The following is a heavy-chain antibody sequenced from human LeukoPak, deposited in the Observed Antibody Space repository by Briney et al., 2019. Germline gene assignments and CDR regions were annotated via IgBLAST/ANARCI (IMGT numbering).Heavy chain of an antibody. D-gene: IGHD2-2*01. V-gene: IGHV3-30*18. CDR2: ISYDGSNK. CDR3: AKDSHCSSTSCYGGLKY. J-gene: IGHJ4*02. CDR1: GFTFSSSG. Sequence: PGRSLRLSCAASGFTFSSSGMHWVRPAPGKGLEWVAVISYDGSNKYYADSVKGRFTISRDNSKNTPYQQMNSLRAEDTAVYYWAKDSHCSSTSCYGGLKYWGQGTLVTVSS.